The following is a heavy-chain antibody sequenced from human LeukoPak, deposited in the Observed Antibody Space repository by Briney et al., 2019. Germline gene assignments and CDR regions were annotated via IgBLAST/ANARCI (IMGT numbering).Heavy chain of an antibody. V-gene: IGHV3-23*01. CDR3: AKDLDGF. CDR1: GFTFSTYA. J-gene: IGHJ4*02. CDR2: ISGSSRHI. D-gene: IGHD6-25*01. Sequence: GRSLRLSCAASGFTFSTYAMSWVRQAPGKGLEWVSIISGSSRHIYYADSVKGRFTVSRDNSKNTLYLQMTSLRAEDTAVYYCAKDLDGFWGQGTLVTVSS.